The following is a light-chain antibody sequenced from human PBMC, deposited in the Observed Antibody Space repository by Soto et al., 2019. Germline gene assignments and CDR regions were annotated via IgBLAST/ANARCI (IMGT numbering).Light chain of an antibody. Sequence: GDRVTITCQASQDISNYLNWYQQKPGQAPKLLIYDASNLETRVPSRFSGSGSGTDFTFTISSLQPADITTYYCQQYDNIQYTFGQGTKLEIK. V-gene: IGKV1-33*01. CDR3: QQYDNIQYT. CDR1: QDISNY. CDR2: DAS. J-gene: IGKJ2*01.